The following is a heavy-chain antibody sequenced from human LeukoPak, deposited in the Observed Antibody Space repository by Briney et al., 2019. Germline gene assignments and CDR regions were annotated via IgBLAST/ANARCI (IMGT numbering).Heavy chain of an antibody. Sequence: SETLSLTCTVSGGSISSYYWSWIRQPPGKGLEWIGYIYYSGSTNYNPSLKSRVTISVDTSKNQSSLKLSSVTAADTAVYYCARVSRDNWNDGYYFDYWGQGTLVTVSS. CDR1: GGSISSYY. CDR2: IYYSGST. CDR3: ARVSRDNWNDGYYFDY. J-gene: IGHJ4*02. D-gene: IGHD1-20*01. V-gene: IGHV4-59*01.